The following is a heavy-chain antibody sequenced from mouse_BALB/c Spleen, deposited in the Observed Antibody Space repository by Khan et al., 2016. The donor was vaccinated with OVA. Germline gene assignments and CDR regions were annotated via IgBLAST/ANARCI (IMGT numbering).Heavy chain of an antibody. CDR2: ISYSGST. D-gene: IGHD1-1*01. Sequence: QLEESGPGLVKPSQSLSLTCTVTGYSITSDYAWNWIRQFPGNKLEWMGYISYSGSTSYNPSLKSRISITRDTSKNQFFLQLNSVTTEDTATDYCARQNYYGYAMDYWGQGTSVTVSS. CDR1: GYSITSDYA. J-gene: IGHJ4*01. V-gene: IGHV3-2*02. CDR3: ARQNYYGYAMDY.